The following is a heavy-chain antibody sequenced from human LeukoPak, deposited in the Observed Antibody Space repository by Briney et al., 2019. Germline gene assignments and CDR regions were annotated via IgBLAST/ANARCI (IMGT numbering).Heavy chain of an antibody. D-gene: IGHD5-24*01. Sequence: GSLRLSCAASGFTFSSYAMSWVRQAPGKGLDWVSAISGGYTAATDYADSVKGRFTISRDNYDNTLYLEMNSLRAEDTALYYCAKARDAYNYYWFDPWGQGTLVTVSS. CDR1: GFTFSSYA. CDR3: AKARDAYNYYWFDP. J-gene: IGHJ5*02. V-gene: IGHV3-23*01. CDR2: ISGGYTAAT.